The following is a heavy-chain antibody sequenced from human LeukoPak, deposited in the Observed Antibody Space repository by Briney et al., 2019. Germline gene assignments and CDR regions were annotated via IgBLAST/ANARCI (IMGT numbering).Heavy chain of an antibody. Sequence: GGSLRLSCAASGITVSTNYMSWVRQAPGKGLEWVSIIYSGGATFYADSVKGRFTISRENSKNTLWLQMNSLRAEDTAVYYCARRGHGYGSPFDYWGQGTLVTVSS. D-gene: IGHD5-18*01. CDR1: GITVSTNY. V-gene: IGHV3-66*04. CDR2: IYSGGAT. J-gene: IGHJ4*02. CDR3: ARRGHGYGSPFDY.